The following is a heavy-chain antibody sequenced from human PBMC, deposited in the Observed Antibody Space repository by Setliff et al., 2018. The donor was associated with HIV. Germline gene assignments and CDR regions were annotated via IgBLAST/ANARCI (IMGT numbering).Heavy chain of an antibody. Sequence: GSLRLSCAASGFAFSDYSMTWIRQAPGKGLQWVSSISATSSDTNYADSVKGRFTISRDNVKNSLYLQMDSLRAEDTAVYYCARGGATRPDYWGQGTLVTVSS. CDR1: GFAFSDYS. CDR3: ARGGATRPDY. D-gene: IGHD1-26*01. CDR2: ISATSSDT. J-gene: IGHJ4*02. V-gene: IGHV3-11*06.